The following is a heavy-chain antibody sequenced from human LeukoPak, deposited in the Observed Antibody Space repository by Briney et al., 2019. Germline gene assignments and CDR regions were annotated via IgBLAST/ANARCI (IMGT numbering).Heavy chain of an antibody. Sequence: KPSQTLSLTCTVSGGSISSSSYYWGWIRQPPGKGLEWIGSIYYSGSTYYNPSLKSRVTISVDTSKNQFSLKLSSVTAADTAVYYCARVQTGIAVAADYWGQGTLVTVSS. D-gene: IGHD6-19*01. V-gene: IGHV4-39*07. J-gene: IGHJ4*02. CDR3: ARVQTGIAVAADY. CDR2: IYYSGST. CDR1: GGSISSSSYY.